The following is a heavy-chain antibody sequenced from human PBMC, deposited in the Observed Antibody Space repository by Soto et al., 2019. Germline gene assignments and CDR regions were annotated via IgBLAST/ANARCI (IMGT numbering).Heavy chain of an antibody. CDR2: INPSGGST. CDR3: ARERYSSLYYYYYGMDV. J-gene: IGHJ6*02. V-gene: IGHV1-46*01. Sequence: ASVKVSCKASGYTFTRYYMHWVRQAPGQGLEWMGIINPSGGSTSYAQKFQGRVTMTRDTSTSTVYMELSSLRSEDTAVYYCARERYSSLYYYYYGMDVWGQGTTVTVSS. CDR1: GYTFTRYY. D-gene: IGHD6-13*01.